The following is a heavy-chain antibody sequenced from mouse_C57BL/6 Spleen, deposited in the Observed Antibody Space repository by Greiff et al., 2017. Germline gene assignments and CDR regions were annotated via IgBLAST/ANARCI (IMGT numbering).Heavy chain of an antibody. CDR1: GYTFTSYG. CDR2: IYPRSGNT. D-gene: IGHD4-1*01. J-gene: IGHJ2*01. CDR3: ARDWERYCFDY. Sequence: QVQLKQSGAELARPGASVKLSCKASGYTFTSYGISWVKQRTGQGLEWIGEIYPRSGNTYYNEKFKGKATLTADKSSSTAYMELRSLTSEDSAVYFCARDWERYCFDYWGQGTTLTVSS. V-gene: IGHV1-81*01.